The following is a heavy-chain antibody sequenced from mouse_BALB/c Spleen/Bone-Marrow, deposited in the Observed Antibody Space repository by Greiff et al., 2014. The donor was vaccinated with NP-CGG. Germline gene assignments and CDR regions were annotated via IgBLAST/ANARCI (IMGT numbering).Heavy chain of an antibody. J-gene: IGHJ4*01. CDR1: GFDFSRYW. V-gene: IGHV4-2*02. CDR3: ARLTAYGAMDY. D-gene: IGHD1-2*01. CDR2: INPGSSTI. Sequence: EVKVEESGGGLVQPGGSLNLSCAASGFDFSRYWMSWARQAPGKGQEWIGEINPGSSTINYTPSLKDKFIISRDNAKNTLYLQMSKVRSEDTAFYYCARLTAYGAMDYWGQGTSVTVSS.